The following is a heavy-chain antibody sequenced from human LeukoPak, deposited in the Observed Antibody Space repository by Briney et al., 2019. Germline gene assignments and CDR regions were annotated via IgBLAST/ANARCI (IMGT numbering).Heavy chain of an antibody. CDR2: IYYSGST. J-gene: IGHJ4*02. CDR1: GGSISSSSYY. V-gene: IGHV4-39*01. D-gene: IGHD2-15*01. CDR3: ARGRLGPTFLSSGGGRTYFDY. Sequence: SETLSLTCTVSGGSISSSSYYWGWIRQPPGKGLEWIGSIYYSGSTYYNPSLKSRVTISVDTSKNQFSLKLSSVTAADTAVYYCARGRLGPTFLSSGGGRTYFDYWGQGTLVTVSS.